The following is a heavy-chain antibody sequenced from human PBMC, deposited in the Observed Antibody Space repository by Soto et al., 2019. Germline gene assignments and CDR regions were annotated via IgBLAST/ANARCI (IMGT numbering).Heavy chain of an antibody. J-gene: IGHJ5*02. CDR2: ISGSGGST. V-gene: IGHV3-23*01. D-gene: IGHD3-22*01. CDR3: AKDGRTYYYDSSGSPNWFDP. CDR1: GFTFSSYA. Sequence: GGSLRLSCAASGFTFSSYAMSWVRQAPGKGLEWVSAISGSGGSTYYADSVKGRFTISRDNSKNTLYLQMNSLRAEDTAVYYWAKDGRTYYYDSSGSPNWFDPWGQGTLVTVS.